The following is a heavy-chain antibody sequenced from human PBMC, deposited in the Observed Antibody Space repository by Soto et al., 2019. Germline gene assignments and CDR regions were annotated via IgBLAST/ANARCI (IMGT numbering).Heavy chain of an antibody. D-gene: IGHD3-10*01. J-gene: IGHJ4*02. CDR3: VGGKYYFDY. CDR1: GFPFTSYG. Sequence: QVQLVESGGGVVQPGRSLRLSCAGSGFPFTSYGMHWVREGPDKGLEWVAVISYDGSDKYYADSVKGRFTISRDNSKNMLYLQMNSLRPEDTALYYCVGGKYYFDYRGQGTLVIVSS. CDR2: ISYDGSDK. V-gene: IGHV3-30*03.